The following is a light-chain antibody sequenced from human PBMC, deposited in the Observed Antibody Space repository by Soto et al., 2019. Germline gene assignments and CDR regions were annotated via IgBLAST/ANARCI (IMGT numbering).Light chain of an antibody. Sequence: IHLPQSPSSLSASVGDTVTITCRASQVMKNYLAWLQQKPGKAPKSLIFTASMFQSGVPSKFIGTGSGTDFTLTISSLQAEDESTYFCQQYYSSPLTFGGGTKVDIK. CDR1: QVMKNY. J-gene: IGKJ4*01. CDR2: TAS. CDR3: QQYYSSPLT. V-gene: IGKV1-16*02.